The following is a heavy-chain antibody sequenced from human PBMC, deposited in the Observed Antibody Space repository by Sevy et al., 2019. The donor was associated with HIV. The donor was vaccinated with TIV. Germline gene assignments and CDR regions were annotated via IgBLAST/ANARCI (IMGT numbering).Heavy chain of an antibody. V-gene: IGHV4-59*13. CDR1: GGSISSYY. J-gene: IGHJ3*02. Sequence: SETLSLTCTVSGGSISSYYWSWIRQPPGKGLEWIGYIYYSGSTNYNPSLKSRVTISVDTSKNQFSLKLGSVTAADTAVYYCARGSMNYGDQRCAFDIWGQGTMVTVSS. D-gene: IGHD4-17*01. CDR3: ARGSMNYGDQRCAFDI. CDR2: IYYSGST.